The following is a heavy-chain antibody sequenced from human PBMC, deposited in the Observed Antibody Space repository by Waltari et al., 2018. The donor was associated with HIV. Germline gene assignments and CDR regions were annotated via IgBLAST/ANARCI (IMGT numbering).Heavy chain of an antibody. V-gene: IGHV3-9*01. D-gene: IGHD2-21*01. J-gene: IGHJ4*02. CDR1: GFTFDDYA. CDR2: ITWNSGSI. Sequence: EVQLVESGGGLVQPGRSLRLSCAASGFTFDDYALHWVRQAPGKGLEGVSGITWNSGSIAYADAVKGRFTISRDNANNSLYLQMNTLRAADTALYYCVKASGLLLPSYYFDYWGQGTLVTVSS. CDR3: VKASGLLLPSYYFDY.